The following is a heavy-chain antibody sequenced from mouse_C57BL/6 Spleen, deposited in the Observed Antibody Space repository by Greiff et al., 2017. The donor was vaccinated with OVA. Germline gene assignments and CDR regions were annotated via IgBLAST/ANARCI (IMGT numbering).Heavy chain of an antibody. V-gene: IGHV1-4*01. D-gene: IGHD2-2*01. Sequence: QVQLKESGAELARPGASVKMSCKASGYTFTSYTMHWVKQRPGQGLEWIGYINPSSGYTKYNQKFKDKATLTADKSSSTAYMQLSSLTSEDSAVYYCARDGYDQAWFAYWGQGTLVTVSA. J-gene: IGHJ3*01. CDR1: GYTFTSYT. CDR2: INPSSGYT. CDR3: ARDGYDQAWFAY.